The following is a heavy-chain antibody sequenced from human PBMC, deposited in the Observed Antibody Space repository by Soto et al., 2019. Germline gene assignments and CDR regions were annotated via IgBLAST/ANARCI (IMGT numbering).Heavy chain of an antibody. CDR3: ARGWVHYRTYHYYGMDV. J-gene: IGHJ6*02. D-gene: IGHD4-4*01. Sequence: SVKVSCKASGGTFSSYAISWVRQAPGQGLEWMGGIIPIFGTANYAQKFQGRVTITADQSTSTAYMELSSLRSEDTAVYYCARGWVHYRTYHYYGMDVWGQGTTVTVSS. CDR1: GGTFSSYA. CDR2: IIPIFGTA. V-gene: IGHV1-69*13.